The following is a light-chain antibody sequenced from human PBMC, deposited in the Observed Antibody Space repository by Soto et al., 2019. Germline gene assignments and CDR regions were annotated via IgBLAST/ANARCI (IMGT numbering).Light chain of an antibody. CDR3: SSYTRSDTVL. J-gene: IGLJ2*01. CDR1: NSDVGGYNY. CDR2: DVS. Sequence: QSVLTQPASVSGSPGQSDTISCTGTNSDVGGYNYVSWYQQHPGKAPKLLISDVSNRPSGISSRFSGSKSGSTASLTISGLQAEDEADYYCSSYTRSDTVLFGGGTKVTVL. V-gene: IGLV2-14*01.